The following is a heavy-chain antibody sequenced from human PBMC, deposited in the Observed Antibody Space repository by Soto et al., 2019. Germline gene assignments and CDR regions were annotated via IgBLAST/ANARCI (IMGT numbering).Heavy chain of an antibody. CDR2: IYPGDSVT. J-gene: IGHJ6*02. Sequence: XEFLKISCQGDGDIFSSYWIGWVRQIPGKGLEWMGIIYPGDSVTKYSPSFQGQVTISADKSISTAYLQWSSLKASDTAMYYCARSNAGPTYYYYGMDVWGQGTTVTVSS. V-gene: IGHV5-51*01. D-gene: IGHD3-16*01. CDR1: GDIFSSYW. CDR3: ARSNAGPTYYYYGMDV.